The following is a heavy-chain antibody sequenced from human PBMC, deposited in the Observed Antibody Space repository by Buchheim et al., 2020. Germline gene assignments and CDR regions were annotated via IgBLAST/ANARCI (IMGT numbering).Heavy chain of an antibody. CDR1: GYTFTSYY. Sequence: QVQLVQSGAEVKKPGASVKVSCKASGYTFTSYYMHWVRQAPGQGLEWMGIINPSGGSTSYAQKFQGSVTMTRDTSTSTVYMELSSLRSEDTAVYYCARIDVVVAATTLDAFDIWGQGT. J-gene: IGHJ3*02. D-gene: IGHD2-15*01. CDR2: INPSGGST. CDR3: ARIDVVVAATTLDAFDI. V-gene: IGHV1-46*03.